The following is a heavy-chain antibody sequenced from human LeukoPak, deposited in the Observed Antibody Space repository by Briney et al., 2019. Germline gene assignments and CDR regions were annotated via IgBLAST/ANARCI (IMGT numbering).Heavy chain of an antibody. CDR1: GFTFSSYE. Sequence: PGGSLRLSCAASGFTFSSYEMNWVRQAPGKGLEWVSSISSSSSYIYYADSVKGRFTISRDNAKNSLYLQMNSLRAEDTAVYYCARDHKYYYDSSGNIDAFDIWGQGTMVTVSS. CDR2: ISSSSSYI. CDR3: ARDHKYYYDSSGNIDAFDI. D-gene: IGHD3-22*01. J-gene: IGHJ3*02. V-gene: IGHV3-21*01.